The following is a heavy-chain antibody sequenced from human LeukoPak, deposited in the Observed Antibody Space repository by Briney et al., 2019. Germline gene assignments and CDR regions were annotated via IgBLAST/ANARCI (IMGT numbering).Heavy chain of an antibody. J-gene: IGHJ1*01. CDR3: ARPQWLDHHPVTSD. CDR2: INPNSGGT. D-gene: IGHD6-19*01. Sequence: ASVKVSCKASGYTFTGYYMHWVRQAPGQGLEWMGWINPNSGGTNYAQRFQGRVTMTRDTSISTPYMELSRLRSDDTAVYYCARPQWLDHHPVTSDWGQGTLVTVSS. CDR1: GYTFTGYY. V-gene: IGHV1-2*02.